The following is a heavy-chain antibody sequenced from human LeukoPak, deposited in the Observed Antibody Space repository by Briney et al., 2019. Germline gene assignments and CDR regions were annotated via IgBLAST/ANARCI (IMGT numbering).Heavy chain of an antibody. D-gene: IGHD3-22*01. CDR3: ARTGYYYDGFDY. Sequence: PGGSLRLSCAASGFPFRSSTMDWVPQAPGKGLEGVSYISSTSSVIYYADSVKGRFTISRDNAKNSLFLQMNSLRAEDMAVYYCARTGYYYDGFDYWGQGTLVTVFS. V-gene: IGHV3-48*04. CDR1: GFPFRSST. CDR2: ISSTSSVI. J-gene: IGHJ4*02.